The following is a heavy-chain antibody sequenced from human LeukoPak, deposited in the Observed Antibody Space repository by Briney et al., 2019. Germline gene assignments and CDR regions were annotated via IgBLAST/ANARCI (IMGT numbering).Heavy chain of an antibody. J-gene: IGHJ4*02. D-gene: IGHD6-19*01. V-gene: IGHV6-1*01. Sequence: SQTLSLTCVVSGDSVSSKNGAWNWIRQSPSRGLEWLGRTYYRSKWYNDYAESMGCRMTISQDTSKNQYSLHLNSVTPDDTAVYYCARDFGTTGWHTFDYWGQGTLVTVSS. CDR1: GDSVSSKNGA. CDR3: ARDFGTTGWHTFDY. CDR2: TYYRSKWYN.